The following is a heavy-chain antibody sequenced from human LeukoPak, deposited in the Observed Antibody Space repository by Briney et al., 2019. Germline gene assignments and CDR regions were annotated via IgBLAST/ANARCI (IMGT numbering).Heavy chain of an antibody. CDR1: GSSFTSSW. Sequence: GESLKISCKCSGSSFTSSWIGWVQQLPGKGLEWTAIIYAGNSDAKYSPSFQGQVSISTDRSISTAYLHWSSLKASDTAIYYCAIINHPDGRVYWGQGTLVTVSS. CDR2: IYAGNSDA. CDR3: AIINHPDGRVY. D-gene: IGHD5-24*01. J-gene: IGHJ4*02. V-gene: IGHV5-51*07.